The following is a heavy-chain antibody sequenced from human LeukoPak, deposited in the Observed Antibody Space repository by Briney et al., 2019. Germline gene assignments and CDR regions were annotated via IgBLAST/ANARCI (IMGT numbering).Heavy chain of an antibody. D-gene: IGHD3-3*01. J-gene: IGHJ4*02. V-gene: IGHV4-59*01. Sequence: PSETLSLTCTVSGGSISSYYWSWIRQPPGKGLEWIGYIYYSGSTNYNPSLKSRVTISVDTSKNQFSLKLSSVTAADTAVYYCARVRVTIFGVAAFDYWGQGTLVTVSS. CDR2: IYYSGST. CDR3: ARVRVTIFGVAAFDY. CDR1: GGSISSYY.